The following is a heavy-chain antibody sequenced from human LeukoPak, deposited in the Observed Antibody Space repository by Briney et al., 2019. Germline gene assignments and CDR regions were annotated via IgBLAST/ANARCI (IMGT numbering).Heavy chain of an antibody. J-gene: IGHJ4*02. Sequence: TSETLSLTCTVSGGSISSYYWSWIRQPAGKGLEWIGRIYTSGSTNYNPSLKSRVTMSVDTSKNQFSLKLSSVTAADTAVYYCARANQDYGDYVLDYWGQGTLVTVSS. V-gene: IGHV4-4*07. D-gene: IGHD4-17*01. CDR1: GGSISSYY. CDR3: ARANQDYGDYVLDY. CDR2: IYTSGST.